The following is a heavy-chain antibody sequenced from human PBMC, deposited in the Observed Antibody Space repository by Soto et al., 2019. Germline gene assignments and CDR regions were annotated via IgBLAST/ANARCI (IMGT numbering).Heavy chain of an antibody. CDR3: AKRTVGWYFDL. Sequence: GGPLRLSCAASGFTFSSYAMNWVRQAPGKGLEWVSVISGSGGSTYYADAVKGRFTISRDNSKNTLYLQMNSLRAEDTAVYYCAKRTVGWYFDLWGRGTLVTVSS. D-gene: IGHD4-17*01. CDR2: ISGSGGST. CDR1: GFTFSSYA. V-gene: IGHV3-23*01. J-gene: IGHJ2*01.